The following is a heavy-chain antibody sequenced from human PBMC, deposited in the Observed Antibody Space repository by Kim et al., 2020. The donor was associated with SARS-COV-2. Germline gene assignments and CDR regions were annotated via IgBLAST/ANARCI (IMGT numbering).Heavy chain of an antibody. J-gene: IGHJ4*02. D-gene: IGHD6-6*01. V-gene: IGHV3-33*01. Sequence: YRDAVTGRFTIAREKSRSTMYLQMNSLRAEDTAVYYCARDVAARLDYWGQGTLVTVSS. CDR3: ARDVAARLDY.